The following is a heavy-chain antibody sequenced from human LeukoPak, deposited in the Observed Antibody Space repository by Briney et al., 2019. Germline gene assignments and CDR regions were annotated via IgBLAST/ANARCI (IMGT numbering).Heavy chain of an antibody. CDR1: GYTFTGYY. D-gene: IGHD6-13*01. CDR2: INPNSGDT. V-gene: IGHV1-2*02. J-gene: IGHJ4*02. Sequence: GASVKVSCKASGYTFTGYYIRWVRQAPGHGLEWMGWINPNSGDTNYAQKFQGRVTMTRDTSITTAYMELSSLRSDDTAVYYCVRAPSNSWVGYWGQGTLVTVSS. CDR3: VRAPSNSWVGY.